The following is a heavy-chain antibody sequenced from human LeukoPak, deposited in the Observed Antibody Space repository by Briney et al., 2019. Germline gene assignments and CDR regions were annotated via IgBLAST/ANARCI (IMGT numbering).Heavy chain of an antibody. CDR3: ARDIVVVPAAPANNWFDP. CDR2: IHYSGST. Sequence: SETLSLTCTVSGGSISSSSYYWGWIRQPPGKGLGWIGSIHYSGSTYYNPSLKSRVTISVDTSKNQFSLKLSSVTAADTAVYYCARDIVVVPAAPANNWFDPWGQGTLVTVSS. CDR1: GGSISSSSYY. D-gene: IGHD2-2*01. J-gene: IGHJ5*02. V-gene: IGHV4-39*07.